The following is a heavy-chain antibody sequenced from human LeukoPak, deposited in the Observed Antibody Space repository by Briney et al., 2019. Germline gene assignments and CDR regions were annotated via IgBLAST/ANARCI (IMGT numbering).Heavy chain of an antibody. J-gene: IGHJ3*02. CDR2: ITGSSYST. Sequence: GGSLRLSCAVSGFIFSSYAMSWVRQAPGKGLEWVSSITGSSYSTYYADSVKGRFTISRDNSKNTLYLQMNSLRAEETAVYYCAKFPVVVPAADAFDIWGQGTMVTVSS. CDR1: GFIFSSYA. V-gene: IGHV3-23*01. D-gene: IGHD2-2*01. CDR3: AKFPVVVPAADAFDI.